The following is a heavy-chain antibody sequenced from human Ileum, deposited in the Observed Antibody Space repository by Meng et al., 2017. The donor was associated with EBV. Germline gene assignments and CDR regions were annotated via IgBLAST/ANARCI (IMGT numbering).Heavy chain of an antibody. CDR2: IGGSGDST. CDR3: AKGNSGRYYYFDY. D-gene: IGHD1-26*01. CDR1: GFTFSNYS. V-gene: IGHV3-23*01. J-gene: IGHJ4*02. Sequence: EGQWWWSGGGLVQPGGSLRLAWVVSGFTFSNYSMGGVRQAPGKGLEWVSDIGGSGDSTYYADSVKGRFTISRDNSKNTLYLQMNSLRAEDTAVYYCAKGNSGRYYYFDYWGQGTLVTVSS.